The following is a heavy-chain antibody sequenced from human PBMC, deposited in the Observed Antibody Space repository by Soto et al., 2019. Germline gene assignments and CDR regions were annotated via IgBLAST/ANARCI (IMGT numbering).Heavy chain of an antibody. Sequence: SETQSLTCAVYGGHFSAYYWTWIRQTPGKGLEWIGDINHSGTTRYSPSLESRLTMSVDKSKNQFSLRVTSVSAADAGLYFCARQQFVRYKDAGPGFGGRWFDSWGQGTLVTVSS. V-gene: IGHV4-34*01. CDR2: INHSGTT. D-gene: IGHD6-6*01. CDR3: ARQQFVRYKDAGPGFGGRWFDS. J-gene: IGHJ5*01. CDR1: GGHFSAYY.